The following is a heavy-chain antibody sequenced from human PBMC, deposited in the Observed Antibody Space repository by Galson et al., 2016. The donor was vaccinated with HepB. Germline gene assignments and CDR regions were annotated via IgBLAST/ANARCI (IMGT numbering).Heavy chain of an antibody. Sequence: QSGAEVKKLGESLTISCKASGYTFTDYWIGWLRLVPGKGLEWLGIIYAGDSDTRYNPSFQGQVSISGDKSISTSYVQRSSLRASDSATYYCARLFCTGTNCAYPRGFDSWGQGTLVTVSS. V-gene: IGHV5-51*01. CDR2: IYAGDSDT. D-gene: IGHD2-2*01. J-gene: IGHJ4*02. CDR3: ARLFCTGTNCAYPRGFDS. CDR1: GYTFTDYW.